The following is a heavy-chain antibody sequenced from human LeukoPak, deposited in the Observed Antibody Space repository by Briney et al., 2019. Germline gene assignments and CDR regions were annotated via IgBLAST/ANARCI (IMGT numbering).Heavy chain of an antibody. CDR1: GGSISSSSYY. V-gene: IGHV4-39*01. D-gene: IGHD1-1*01. J-gene: IGHJ3*02. CDR2: IYYSGST. Sequence: PSETLSLTCTVSGGSISSSSYYWGWIRQPPGKGLEWIGSIYYSGSTYYNPSLKSRVTISVDTSKNQFSLKLSSVTAADTAVYYCARLKLEEDAFDIWGQGTMVTVSS. CDR3: ARLKLEEDAFDI.